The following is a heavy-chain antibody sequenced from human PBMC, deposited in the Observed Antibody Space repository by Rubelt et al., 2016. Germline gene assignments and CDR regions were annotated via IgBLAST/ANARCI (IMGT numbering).Heavy chain of an antibody. CDR2: INTNTGNP. CDR3: ARIATGDGMDV. CDR1: GYTFTSYA. Sequence: QVQLVQSGSELKKPGASVKVSCKASGYTFTSYAMNWVRRAPGQGLEWMGWINTNTGNPMYATGFTGRCGLSLDTSVSTAYLQISSPKAEDTAVYYCARIATGDGMDVWGQGNTVTVSS. D-gene: IGHD6-13*01. J-gene: IGHJ6*02. V-gene: IGHV7-4-1*02.